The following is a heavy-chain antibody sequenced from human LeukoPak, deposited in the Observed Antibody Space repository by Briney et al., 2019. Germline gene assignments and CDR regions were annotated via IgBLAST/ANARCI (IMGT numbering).Heavy chain of an antibody. CDR1: GFTFSSYE. CDR3: ARDYIRTGMDV. CDR2: ISSSGSTI. D-gene: IGHD2-2*02. V-gene: IGHV3-48*03. J-gene: IGHJ6*02. Sequence: GGSLRLSCAASGFTFSSYEMNWARQVPGKGLEWVSYISSSGSTIYYADSVKGRFTISRDNAKNSLYLQMISLRAEDTAVYYCARDYIRTGMDVWGQGTTVTVSS.